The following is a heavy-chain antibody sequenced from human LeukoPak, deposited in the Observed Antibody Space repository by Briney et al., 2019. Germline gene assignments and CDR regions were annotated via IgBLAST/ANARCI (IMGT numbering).Heavy chain of an antibody. J-gene: IGHJ5*02. D-gene: IGHD5-12*01. Sequence: SETLSLTCTVSGGSISTYYWSWIRQPPGKGLEWIGYIYYTGSTNYNPSLKSRVTISVDTSKNQFSLKLSSVTAADTAVYYCARVEDSGYDYRGRFDPWGQGTLVTVSS. CDR3: ARVEDSGYDYRGRFDP. CDR1: GGSISTYY. CDR2: IYYTGST. V-gene: IGHV4-59*12.